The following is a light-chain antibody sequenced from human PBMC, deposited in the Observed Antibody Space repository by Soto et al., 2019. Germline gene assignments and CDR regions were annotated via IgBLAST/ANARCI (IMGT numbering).Light chain of an antibody. CDR3: KQSYSTQWT. V-gene: IGKV1-39*01. CDR1: RSISRY. CDR2: AAS. Sequence: DIQMSPSSPSLSAYVGDRGNVTCWASRSISRYLSWYQQKPGKAPNLLIYAASSLQSGVPSRFSGAGSGTDFTLTIGNLHPEDFAIYYCKQSYSTQWTFGQGTTGDIK. J-gene: IGKJ1*01.